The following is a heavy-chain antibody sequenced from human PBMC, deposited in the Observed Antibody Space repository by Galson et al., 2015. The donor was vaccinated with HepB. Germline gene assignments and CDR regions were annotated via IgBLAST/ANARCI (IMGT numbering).Heavy chain of an antibody. CDR3: AREGPAAIPLLYYYYGMDV. D-gene: IGHD2-2*02. V-gene: IGHV3-21*01. Sequence: SLRLSCAASGFTFSSYSMNWVRQAPGKGLEWVSSISSSSSYKYYADSVKGRFTISRDNAKNSLYPQMNSLRDEDTAVYYCAREGPAAIPLLYYYYGMDVWGQGTTVTVSS. CDR1: GFTFSSYS. CDR2: ISSSSSYK. J-gene: IGHJ6*02.